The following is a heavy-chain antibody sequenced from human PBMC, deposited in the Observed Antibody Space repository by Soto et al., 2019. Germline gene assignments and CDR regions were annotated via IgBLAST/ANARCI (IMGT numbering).Heavy chain of an antibody. V-gene: IGHV3-7*01. CDR1: GFIFSSYW. CDR3: ARDLHYYYGMDV. Sequence: GCLRLTCSASGFIFSSYWMSWVRQAPGKGLEWVANIKLDGSEKYYVGSVKGRFTISRDNAKNSLYLQMNSLRAEDTAVYYCARDLHYYYGMDVWGQGTTVTVYS. CDR2: IKLDGSEK. J-gene: IGHJ6*02.